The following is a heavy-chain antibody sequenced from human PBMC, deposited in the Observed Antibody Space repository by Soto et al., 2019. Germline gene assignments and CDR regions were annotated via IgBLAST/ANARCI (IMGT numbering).Heavy chain of an antibody. CDR1: GFTFSSFA. CDR3: AKVVPDEDSGGYYFPFDS. V-gene: IGHV3-23*01. J-gene: IGHJ4*02. CDR2: ISGSGGST. D-gene: IGHD3-22*01. Sequence: PGGSLRLSCAASGFTFSSFAMSWVRQAPGKGPEWVSAISGSGGSTFYADSVKGRLTISRDNSKNTLFLQMHSLRAEDTAVYYCAKVVPDEDSGGYYFPFDSWGQGTLVTVSS.